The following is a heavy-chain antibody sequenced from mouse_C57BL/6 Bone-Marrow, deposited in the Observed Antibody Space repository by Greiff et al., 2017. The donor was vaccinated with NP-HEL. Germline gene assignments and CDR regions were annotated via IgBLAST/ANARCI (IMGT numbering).Heavy chain of an antibody. D-gene: IGHD1-1*01. CDR2: IDPENGDT. Sequence: EVKLMESGAELVRPGASVKLSCTVSGFNIKDDYMHWVKQRPEQGLEWIGWIDPENGDTEYASKFQGKATIPADTSSNTAYLQLSSLTSEDTAVYYCTTGGSSPYAMDYWGQGTSVTVSS. V-gene: IGHV14-4*01. J-gene: IGHJ4*01. CDR3: TTGGSSPYAMDY. CDR1: GFNIKDDY.